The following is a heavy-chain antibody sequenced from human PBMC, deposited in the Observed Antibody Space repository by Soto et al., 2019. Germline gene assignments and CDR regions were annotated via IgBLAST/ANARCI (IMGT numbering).Heavy chain of an antibody. V-gene: IGHV4-61*03. Sequence: SETLSLTCTVSGGSVNSGGYYWSWIRQPPGKGLEWIGFIFYNGGTSYNPSLGGRVTISADTSKTLFSLNLNFVTAADTAVYYCARGDHGPRRFYFDTWGQGTLVTVSS. D-gene: IGHD2-8*01. CDR1: GGSVNSGGYY. CDR3: ARGDHGPRRFYFDT. J-gene: IGHJ4*02. CDR2: IFYNGGT.